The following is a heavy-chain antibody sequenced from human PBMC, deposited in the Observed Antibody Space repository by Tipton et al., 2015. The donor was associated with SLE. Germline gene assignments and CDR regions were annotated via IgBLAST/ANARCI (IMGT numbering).Heavy chain of an antibody. CDR1: GGSISSHY. CDR2: ISNSETT. J-gene: IGHJ4*02. Sequence: TLSLTCTVSGGSISSHYWSWIRQAPGKGLEWIGDISNSETTNYNPSLKSRVTISVDTSKNQFSLKLRSVTAADTAVYYCARGSVVADDYWGQGTLVTVSS. V-gene: IGHV4-59*08. D-gene: IGHD2-15*01. CDR3: ARGSVVADDY.